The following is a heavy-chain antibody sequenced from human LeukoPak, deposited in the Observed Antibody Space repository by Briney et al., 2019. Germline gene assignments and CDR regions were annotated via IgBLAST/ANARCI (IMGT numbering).Heavy chain of an antibody. D-gene: IGHD7-27*01. CDR1: GLTFGSYS. CDR2: ISTTSSTI. CDR3: ATHLTGDPYYFDY. J-gene: IGHJ4*02. V-gene: IGHV3-48*01. Sequence: PGGSLRLSCAASGLTFGSYSLNWVRQAPAKGLEWISYISTTSSTIYYADSVKGRFTISRDNAKNSLYLQMNSLRAEDTAVYYCATHLTGDPYYFDYWGQGTLVTVSS.